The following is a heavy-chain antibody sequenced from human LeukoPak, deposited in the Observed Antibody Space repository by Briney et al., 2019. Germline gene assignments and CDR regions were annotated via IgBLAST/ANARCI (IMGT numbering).Heavy chain of an antibody. Sequence: GGSLRPSCAASGFTFDDYGMSWVRQAPGKGLEWVSGINWNGGSTGYADSVKGRFTISRDNAKNSLYLQMNSLRAEDTALYYCARDSHIAAAGTYYYYYYYMDVWGKGTTVTVSS. D-gene: IGHD6-13*01. V-gene: IGHV3-20*04. CDR3: ARDSHIAAAGTYYYYYYYMDV. J-gene: IGHJ6*03. CDR2: INWNGGST. CDR1: GFTFDDYG.